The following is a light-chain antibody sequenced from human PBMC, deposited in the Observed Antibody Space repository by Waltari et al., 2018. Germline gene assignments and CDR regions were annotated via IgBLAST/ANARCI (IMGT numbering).Light chain of an antibody. Sequence: EIVMTQSTATLSVSPGERATISCRASQCVSSNLAWFQKKPGQAPRLLIYGASTRATGFSARFRGSGSGTEFTLTISSLQSEDFAVYFCLQYDNWPRVFGQGTKLEIK. V-gene: IGKV3-15*01. CDR2: GAS. CDR3: LQYDNWPRV. CDR1: QCVSSN. J-gene: IGKJ2*01.